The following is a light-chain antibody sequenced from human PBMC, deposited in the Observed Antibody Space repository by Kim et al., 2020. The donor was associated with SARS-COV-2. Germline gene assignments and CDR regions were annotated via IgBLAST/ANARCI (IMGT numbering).Light chain of an antibody. CDR3: QVWDSSSDHPV. V-gene: IGLV3-21*04. J-gene: IGLJ3*02. Sequence: APRKRGRITCGGNNMGSKSVHWYQQKPGQAPVLVIYYDSDRPSGIPERFSGSNSGNTATLTISRVEAGDEADYYCQVWDSSSDHPVFGGGTQLTVL. CDR2: YDS. CDR1: NMGSKS.